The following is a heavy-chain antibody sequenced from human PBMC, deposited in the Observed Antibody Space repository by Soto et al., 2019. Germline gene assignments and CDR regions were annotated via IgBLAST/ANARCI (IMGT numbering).Heavy chain of an antibody. CDR3: TRARYGDYEHYYYYGMDV. V-gene: IGHV4-61*01. J-gene: IGHJ6*02. CDR1: GGSVSSGSYF. Sequence: SETLSLTCSVSGGSVSSGSYFWSWIRQPPGKGLEWIGYIYYSGSTKYNPSLKSRVTISVDTSKNQFSLKLSSVTAADTAVYYCTRARYGDYEHYYYYGMDVWGQGTMVTVSS. CDR2: IYYSGST. D-gene: IGHD4-17*01.